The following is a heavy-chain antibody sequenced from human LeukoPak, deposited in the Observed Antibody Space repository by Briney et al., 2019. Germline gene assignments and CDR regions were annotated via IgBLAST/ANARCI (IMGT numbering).Heavy chain of an antibody. J-gene: IGHJ4*02. CDR3: ARDSGDYVGTGED. V-gene: IGHV3-66*01. Sequence: QTGGSLRLSCAASGFTVSSKYMSWVRQAPGKGLEWVSTIYRDDNTHYADFVRGRFTISRDNSENTLYLQMNSLRVEDTAVYYCARDSGDYVGTGEDWGQGTLVMVSS. D-gene: IGHD4-17*01. CDR1: GFTVSSKY. CDR2: IYRDDNT.